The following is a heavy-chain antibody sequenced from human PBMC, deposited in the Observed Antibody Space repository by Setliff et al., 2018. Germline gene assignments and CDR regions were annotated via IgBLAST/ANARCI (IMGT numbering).Heavy chain of an antibody. J-gene: IGHJ5*02. D-gene: IGHD3-10*01. CDR1: GGSISSGGYY. Sequence: PSETLSLTCTVSGGSISSGGYYWSWIRQHPGKGLEWIWYIYHSGSTNYNPSLKSRVTISVDTSNNQFSLKLSSVTAADTAVYYCAREAATYGSGSYYGVVGMGYNWFDPWGQGTLVTVSS. V-gene: IGHV4-31*03. CDR2: IYHSGST. CDR3: AREAATYGSGSYYGVVGMGYNWFDP.